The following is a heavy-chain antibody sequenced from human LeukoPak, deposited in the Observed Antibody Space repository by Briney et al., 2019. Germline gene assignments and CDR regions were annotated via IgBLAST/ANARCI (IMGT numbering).Heavy chain of an antibody. CDR2: IYTSGST. D-gene: IGHD6-19*01. CDR3: AGDLHGIAVAGSLDY. Sequence: PSETLSLTCTVSGGSISSGSYYWSWIRQPAGKGLEWIGRIYTSGSTNYNPSLKSRVTISVDTSKNQFSLKLSSVTAADTAVYYCAGDLHGIAVAGSLDYWGQGTLVTVSS. J-gene: IGHJ4*02. CDR1: GGSISSGSYY. V-gene: IGHV4-61*02.